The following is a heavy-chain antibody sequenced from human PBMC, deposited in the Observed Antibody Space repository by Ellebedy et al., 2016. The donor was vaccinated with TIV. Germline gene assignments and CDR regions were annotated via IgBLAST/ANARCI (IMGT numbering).Heavy chain of an antibody. J-gene: IGHJ4*02. CDR3: TRDLVGATSDF. V-gene: IGHV3-74*01. CDR2: INVDGSNT. D-gene: IGHD1-26*01. CDR1: GFTFTTYW. Sequence: PGGSLRLSCAAPGFTFTTYWMHWVREAPGKGLVWVSRINVDGSNTNYADSVKGRFTISRDNAKNMVYLQMNSLRAEDSAVYHCTRDLVGATSDFWGQGTLVTVSA.